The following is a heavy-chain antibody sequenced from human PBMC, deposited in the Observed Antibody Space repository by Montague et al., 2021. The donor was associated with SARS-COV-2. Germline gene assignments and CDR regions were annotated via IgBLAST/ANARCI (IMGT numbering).Heavy chain of an antibody. CDR2: INHSGSS. CDR3: ARLAYCGADCFSGWKSFFDH. D-gene: IGHD2-21*02. V-gene: IGHV4-34*01. Sequence: SETLSLTCTVSGGSFTSSYWSWIRQHPGEGLEWIAEINHSGSSTSNPSLKSRVTMSVDTSKYQFSLKLNSLTVADTTVYYCARLAYCGADCFSGWKSFFDHWGQGTLVTVSS. CDR1: GGSFTSSY. J-gene: IGHJ4*02.